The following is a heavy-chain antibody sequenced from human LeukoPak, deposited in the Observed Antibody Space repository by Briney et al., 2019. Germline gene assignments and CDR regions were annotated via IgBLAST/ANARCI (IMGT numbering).Heavy chain of an antibody. J-gene: IGHJ3*02. CDR2: FDPEDGET. D-gene: IGHD4-23*01. CDR1: GYTFTSYG. CDR3: ATGSSYGGNSNAFDI. V-gene: IGHV1-24*01. Sequence: ASVKVSCKASGYTFTSYGISWVRQAPGQGLEWMGGFDPEDGETIYAQKFQGRVTMTEDTSTDTAYMELSSLRSEDTAVYYCATGSSYGGNSNAFDIWGQGTMVTVSS.